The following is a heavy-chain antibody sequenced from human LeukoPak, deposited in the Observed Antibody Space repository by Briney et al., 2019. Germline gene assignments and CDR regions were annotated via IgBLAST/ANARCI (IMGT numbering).Heavy chain of an antibody. V-gene: IGHV1-69*13. CDR3: ARSEGGNSEGGYYFDY. CDR2: IIPIFGTA. J-gene: IGHJ4*02. D-gene: IGHD4-23*01. CDR1: GGTFSSYA. Sequence: ASVKVSCKASGGTFSSYAISWVRQAPGQGFEWMGGIIPIFGTANYAQKFQGRVTITADESTSTAYMELSSLRSEDTAVYYCARSEGGNSEGGYYFDYWGQGTLVTVSS.